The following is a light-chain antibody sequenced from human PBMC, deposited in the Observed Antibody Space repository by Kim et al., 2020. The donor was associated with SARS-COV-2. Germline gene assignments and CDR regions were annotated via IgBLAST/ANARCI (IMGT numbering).Light chain of an antibody. J-gene: IGLJ1*01. Sequence: WGQTVRSTCQGDSLRSYYASWYQQKPGQAPVLVIYGKNNRPSGIPDRFSGSSSGNTASLTITGAQAEDEADYYCNSRDSSGNHLGVFGTGTKVTVL. V-gene: IGLV3-19*01. CDR2: GKN. CDR1: SLRSYY. CDR3: NSRDSSGNHLGV.